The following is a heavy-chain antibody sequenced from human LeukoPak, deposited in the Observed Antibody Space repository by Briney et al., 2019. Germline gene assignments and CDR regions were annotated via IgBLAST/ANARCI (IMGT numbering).Heavy chain of an antibody. V-gene: IGHV3-30-3*01. D-gene: IGHD2-2*02. J-gene: IGHJ4*02. CDR1: GFTFSSYA. CDR2: ISYDGSNK. Sequence: PGGSLRLSCAASGFTFSSYAMHWVRQAPGKGLEWEAVISYDGSNKYYADSVKGRFTISRDNSKNTLYLQMNSLRAEDTAVYYCASQAGYCSSTSCYTPPFDYWGQGTLVTVSS. CDR3: ASQAGYCSSTSCYTPPFDY.